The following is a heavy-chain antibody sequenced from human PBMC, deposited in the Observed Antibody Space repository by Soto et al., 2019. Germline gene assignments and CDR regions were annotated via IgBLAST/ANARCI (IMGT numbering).Heavy chain of an antibody. V-gene: IGHV1-58*01. CDR3: AGLDSSGSYYEDFDI. D-gene: IGHD3-22*01. CDR2: IVVGSGNT. CDR1: GFTFTSSA. J-gene: IGHJ3*02. Sequence: ASVKVSCKASGFTFTSSAVQWVRQARGQRLEWIGWIVVGSGNTNYAQKFQERVTITRDMSTSTAYMELSSLRSEDTAVYYCAGLDSSGSYYEDFDIWGQGTRVTVSS.